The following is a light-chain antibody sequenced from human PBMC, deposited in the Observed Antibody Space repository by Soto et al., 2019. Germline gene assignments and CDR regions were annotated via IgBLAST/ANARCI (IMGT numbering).Light chain of an antibody. CDR2: GAS. J-gene: IGKJ1*01. CDR1: QSVRSN. CDR3: QQSYSTPRT. Sequence: EIVMTQSPATLSVSPGERATLSFRASQSVRSNLAWYQQKPGQAPRLLIYGASTRATGIPARFSGSGSGTEFTLTISSLQSEDFATYYCQQSYSTPRTFGQGTKVDIK. V-gene: IGKV3-15*01.